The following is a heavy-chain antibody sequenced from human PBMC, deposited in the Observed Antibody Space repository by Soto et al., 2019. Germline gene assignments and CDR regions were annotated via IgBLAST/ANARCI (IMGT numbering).Heavy chain of an antibody. V-gene: IGHV4-59*01. D-gene: IGHD3-10*01. CDR3: ARVDDYYGSWSPNWVDP. Sequence: QVQLQESGPGLVKPSETLSLPCTVPGGSISGYFWSWIRQPPGKGLEWIGYMYYSGTTKYNPSLKSRVTISVDMSKNQFSLKLSSVTAAYTAVYYCARVDDYYGSWSPNWVDPWGQGTLVTVSS. CDR2: MYYSGTT. CDR1: GGSISGYF. J-gene: IGHJ5*02.